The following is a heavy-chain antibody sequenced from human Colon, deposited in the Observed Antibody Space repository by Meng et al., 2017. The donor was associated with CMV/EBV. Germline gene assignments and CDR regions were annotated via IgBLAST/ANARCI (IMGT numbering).Heavy chain of an antibody. V-gene: IGHV4-39*07. D-gene: IGHD3-10*01. CDR3: ARDGQRTSVVWGVPNWFDP. J-gene: IGHJ5*02. CDR2: MFYSGST. CDR1: GDSIRSSGYY. Sequence: SETLSLTCTVSGDSIRSSGYYWAWIRQPPGKGLEWIGSMFYSGSTYYSASLKSRVTMSIDTSKNQVSLKLTSVTAADTAVYYCARDGQRTSVVWGVPNWFDPWGQGTLVTVSS.